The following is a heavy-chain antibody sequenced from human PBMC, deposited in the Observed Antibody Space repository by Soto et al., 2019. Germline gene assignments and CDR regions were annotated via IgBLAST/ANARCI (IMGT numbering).Heavy chain of an antibody. Sequence: SETLSLTCAVYGESFSGHIWTWIRQTPGKGLQWIGQINHSGSASYNPSLKSRVTISVHTSNSQFSLELSSVTAADTAVYYCARGLITGSNHSGGWYYFDSWGQGTQVTVSS. CDR2: INHSGSA. CDR1: GESFSGHI. CDR3: ARGLITGSNHSGGWYYFDS. V-gene: IGHV4-34*01. J-gene: IGHJ4*02. D-gene: IGHD6-19*01.